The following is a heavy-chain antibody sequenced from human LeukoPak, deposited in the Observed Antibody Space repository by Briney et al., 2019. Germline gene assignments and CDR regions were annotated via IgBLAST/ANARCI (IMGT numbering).Heavy chain of an antibody. V-gene: IGHV4-59*01. Sequence: SGTLSLTCTVSGGSMSSYYWSWIRQPPGKGLEWIGYIYYSGSTNYNPSLKSRVTISVDTSRNQCSLKLSSVTAADTAVYYCARGQSGYSYGYYFDDWGQGTLVTVSS. D-gene: IGHD5-18*01. CDR2: IYYSGST. J-gene: IGHJ4*02. CDR1: GGSMSSYY. CDR3: ARGQSGYSYGYYFDD.